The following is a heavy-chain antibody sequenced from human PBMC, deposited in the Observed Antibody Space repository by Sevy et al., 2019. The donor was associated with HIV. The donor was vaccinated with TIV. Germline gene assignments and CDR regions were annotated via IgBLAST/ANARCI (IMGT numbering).Heavy chain of an antibody. CDR2: ISSVSTII. CDR3: XXXXXXXXXXXXXXYYDLDV. J-gene: IGHJ6*02. Sequence: GGSLRLSCAASGFSFNSYDMNWVRQAPGKGLEWVSSISSVSTIIYYGDSVRGRFSISRDNAKKSLYLQMDSLRVEDXXXXXXXXXXXXXXXXXXXXYYDLDVWGQGTAVTVSS. V-gene: IGHV3-21*01. CDR1: GFSFNSYD.